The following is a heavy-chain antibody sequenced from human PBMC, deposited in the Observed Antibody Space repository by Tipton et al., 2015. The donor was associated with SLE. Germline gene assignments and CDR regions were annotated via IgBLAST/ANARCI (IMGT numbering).Heavy chain of an antibody. CDR2: ISWNSGSI. Sequence: SLRLSCAASGFTFADYAMHWVRQAPGKGLKWVSGISWNSGSIGYADSVKGRFTLSRENAKTSLYLQMNSLRAVDTALYYCAKDEGHRYYDSYAFDSWGQGTMVTVSS. J-gene: IGHJ3*02. V-gene: IGHV3-9*01. D-gene: IGHD3-22*01. CDR1: GFTFADYA. CDR3: AKDEGHRYYDSYAFDS.